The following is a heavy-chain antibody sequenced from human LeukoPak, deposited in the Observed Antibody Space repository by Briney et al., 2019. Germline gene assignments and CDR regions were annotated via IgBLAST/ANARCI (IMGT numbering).Heavy chain of an antibody. D-gene: IGHD3-10*01. J-gene: IGHJ4*02. CDR3: AARKVRGVWLYLDD. V-gene: IGHV3-23*01. CDR2: IYDDNT. Sequence: GGSLRLSCEASGFTVSAYAMAWVRQAPGKGLEWVSTIYDDNTYYADSVKGRFAISTDNSKNTLYLQMNSLRVEDTAVYFCAARKVRGVWLYLDDWGQGTLVNVSS. CDR1: GFTVSAYA.